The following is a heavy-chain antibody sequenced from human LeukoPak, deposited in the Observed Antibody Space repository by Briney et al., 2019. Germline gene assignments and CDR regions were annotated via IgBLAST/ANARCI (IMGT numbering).Heavy chain of an antibody. V-gene: IGHV3-53*01. D-gene: IGHD1-26*01. Sequence: GGSLRLSCAASGFTVSSNYMSWVRQAPGKGLEWDSVIYSGGSTYYADSVKGRFTISRDNSKNTLYLQMNSLRAEDTAVYYCAREVEVGATWVHDAFDIWGQGTMVTVSS. CDR3: AREVEVGATWVHDAFDI. CDR2: IYSGGST. CDR1: GFTVSSNY. J-gene: IGHJ3*02.